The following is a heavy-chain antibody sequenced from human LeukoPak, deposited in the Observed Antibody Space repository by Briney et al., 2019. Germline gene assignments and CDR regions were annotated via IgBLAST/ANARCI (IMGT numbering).Heavy chain of an antibody. CDR1: GGSVSSGSYY. Sequence: PSETLSLTCTVSGGSVSSGSYYWSWIRQPPGKGLEWIGYIYYSGSTNYNPSLKSRVTISVDTSKNQFSLKLSSVTAADTAVYYCARWEWLRTYGMDVWGQGTTVTVSS. D-gene: IGHD5-12*01. CDR3: ARWEWLRTYGMDV. J-gene: IGHJ6*02. CDR2: IYYSGST. V-gene: IGHV4-61*01.